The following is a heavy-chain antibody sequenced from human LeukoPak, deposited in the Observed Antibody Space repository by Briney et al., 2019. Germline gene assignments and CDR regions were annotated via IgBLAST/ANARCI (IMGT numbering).Heavy chain of an antibody. CDR1: GGTFSSYA. D-gene: IGHD3-10*01. CDR3: ARDALSGSFFDY. Sequence: ASVKVSCKASGGTFSSYAISWVRQAPGQGLEWMGGIIPIFGTANYAQKFQGRVTITADEYTSTAYMELSSLRSEDTAVYYCARDALSGSFFDYWGQGTLVTVSS. V-gene: IGHV1-69*13. CDR2: IIPIFGTA. J-gene: IGHJ4*02.